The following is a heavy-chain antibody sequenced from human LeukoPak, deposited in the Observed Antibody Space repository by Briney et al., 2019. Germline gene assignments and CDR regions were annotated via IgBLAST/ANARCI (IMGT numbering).Heavy chain of an antibody. J-gene: IGHJ3*02. D-gene: IGHD6-13*01. CDR2: IYHSGST. Sequence: SETLSLTCAVSGYSISSDNYWVWIRQPPGQGLEWTGGIYHSGSTNYNPSLKSRVTISVDTSKNQFSLKLSSVTAADTAVYYCARTKTWYSSDAFDIWGQGTMVTVSS. V-gene: IGHV4-38-2*01. CDR1: GYSISSDNY. CDR3: ARTKTWYSSDAFDI.